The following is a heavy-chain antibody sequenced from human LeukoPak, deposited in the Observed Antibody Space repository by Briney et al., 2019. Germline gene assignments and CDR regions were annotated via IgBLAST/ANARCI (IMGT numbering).Heavy chain of an antibody. CDR1: GFTFSSYS. J-gene: IGHJ4*02. CDR3: ARRGAYYFGQLDY. Sequence: GGSLRLSCAASGFTFSSYSMNWVRQAPGKGLEWVSYISSSSSTIYYADSVKGRFTISRDNAKNSLYLQMNSLRAEDTAVYYCARRGAYYFGQLDYWGQGTLVTVSS. V-gene: IGHV3-48*01. CDR2: ISSSSSTI. D-gene: IGHD3-22*01.